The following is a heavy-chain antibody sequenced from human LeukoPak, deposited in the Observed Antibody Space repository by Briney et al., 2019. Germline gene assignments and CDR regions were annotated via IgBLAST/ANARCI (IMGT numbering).Heavy chain of an antibody. CDR3: AGAGGENPYCTNGVCYTAPALSWFDP. V-gene: IGHV1-18*01. CDR1: GYTFTSYG. D-gene: IGHD2-8*01. J-gene: IGHJ5*02. Sequence: ASVKVSCKASGYTFTSYGISWVRQAPGQGLEWMEWISAYNGNTNYAQKLQGRVTMTTDTSTSTAYMELRSLRSDDTAVYYCAGAGGENPYCTNGVCYTAPALSWFDPWGQGTLVTVSS. CDR2: ISAYNGNT.